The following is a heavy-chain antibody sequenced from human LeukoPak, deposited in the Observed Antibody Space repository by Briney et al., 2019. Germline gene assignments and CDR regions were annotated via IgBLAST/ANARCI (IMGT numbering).Heavy chain of an antibody. CDR1: GFTFSRYN. Sequence: AGGSLRLSCAASGFTFSRYNMNWVRQAPGKGLEWVSSISASSSTIDYADPVKGRFTISRDNAKKSLYLQMNSLRAEDTAVYYCARDLLGFDPGSGCYVLDLWGQGTLVTVSS. V-gene: IGHV3-48*04. CDR3: ARDLLGFDPGSGCYVLDL. D-gene: IGHD3-10*01. CDR2: ISASSSTI. J-gene: IGHJ5*02.